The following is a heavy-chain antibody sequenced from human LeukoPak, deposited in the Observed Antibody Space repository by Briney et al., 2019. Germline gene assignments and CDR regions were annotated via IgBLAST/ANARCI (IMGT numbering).Heavy chain of an antibody. CDR3: ARDYYDSSGYYLD. Sequence: GGSLRLSCAAPGFTFSSYWMSWVRQAPGKGLEWVANIKQDGSEKYYVDSVKGRFTISRDNAKNSLYLQMNSLRAEDTAVYYCARDYYDSSGYYLDWGQGTLVTVSS. J-gene: IGHJ4*02. CDR1: GFTFSSYW. CDR2: IKQDGSEK. D-gene: IGHD3-22*01. V-gene: IGHV3-7*01.